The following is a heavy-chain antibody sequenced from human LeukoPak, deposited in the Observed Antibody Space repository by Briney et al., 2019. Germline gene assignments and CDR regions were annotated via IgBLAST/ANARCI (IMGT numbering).Heavy chain of an antibody. CDR2: SSGTSGNT. J-gene: IGHJ2*01. CDR1: GFNFINYA. Sequence: GGSLRLSCAASGFNFINYAMTWVRQAPGKGLEWVSSSSGTSGNTYYADSVKGRFTISRDNSENTPYLQMNSLRAEDTAVYYCAKDGAYSSGWYTPSGWFFDRWGRGTLVSVSS. V-gene: IGHV3-23*01. CDR3: AKDGAYSSGWYTPSGWFFDR. D-gene: IGHD6-13*01.